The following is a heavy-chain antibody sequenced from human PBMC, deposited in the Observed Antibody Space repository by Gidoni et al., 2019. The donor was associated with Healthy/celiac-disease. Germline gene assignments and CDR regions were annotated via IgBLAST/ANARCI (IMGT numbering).Heavy chain of an antibody. Sequence: YGGWIRQPPGKGLEWIGSIYYSGSTYYNPSLKSRVTISVDTSKNQSSLKLSSVTAADTAVYYCARHLTVADDYWGQGTLVTVSS. CDR2: IYYSGST. CDR3: ARHLTVADDY. CDR1: Y. V-gene: IGHV4-39*01. J-gene: IGHJ4*02. D-gene: IGHD6-19*01.